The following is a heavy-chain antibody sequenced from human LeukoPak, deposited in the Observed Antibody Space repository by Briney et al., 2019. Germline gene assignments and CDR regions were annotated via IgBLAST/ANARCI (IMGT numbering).Heavy chain of an antibody. D-gene: IGHD2-21*02. CDR2: INPSGGST. CDR3: ARSALAYCGGDCYSNWFDP. Sequence: ASVKVSCKASGYTFTSYYMHWVRQAPGQGLEWMGIINPSGGSTSYAQKFQGSVTMTRDTSTSTVYMELSSLRSEDTAVYYCARSALAYCGGDCYSNWFDPWGQGTLVTVSS. CDR1: GYTFTSYY. J-gene: IGHJ5*02. V-gene: IGHV1-46*01.